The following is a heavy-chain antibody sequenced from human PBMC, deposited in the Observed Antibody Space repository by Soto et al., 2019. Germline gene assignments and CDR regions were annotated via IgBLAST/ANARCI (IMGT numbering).Heavy chain of an antibody. D-gene: IGHD3-3*01. V-gene: IGHV4-31*03. J-gene: IGHJ6*02. Sequence: TLSLTCTVSGGSISSGGYYWSWIRQHPGKGLEWIGYIYYSGSTYYNPSLKSRVTISVDTSKNQFSLKLSSVTAADTTVYYCARGVVAFCSGWRVYYYYGMDVWGQGTTVTASS. CDR3: ARGVVAFCSGWRVYYYYGMDV. CDR1: GGSISSGGYY. CDR2: IYYSGST.